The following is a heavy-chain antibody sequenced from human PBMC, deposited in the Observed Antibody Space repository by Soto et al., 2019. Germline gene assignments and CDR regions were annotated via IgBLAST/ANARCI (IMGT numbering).Heavy chain of an antibody. D-gene: IGHD2-15*01. J-gene: IGHJ3*02. CDR3: ARVARVVPRYAFDI. V-gene: IGHV3-30-3*01. CDR1: GFSFSTYA. CDR2: ISSEGTTK. Sequence: QVQLVESGGGVVQPGRSLRLSCAASGFSFSTYAMHWVRQAPGKGLGWVAVISSEGTTKYNSDSVKGRFTISRDNTKNTLYLEMNSLRPEDTAVYYCARVARVVPRYAFDIWGQGTMVTVSS.